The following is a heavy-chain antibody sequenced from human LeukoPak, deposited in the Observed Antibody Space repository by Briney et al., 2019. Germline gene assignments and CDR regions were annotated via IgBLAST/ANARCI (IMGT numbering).Heavy chain of an antibody. V-gene: IGHV4-61*08. Sequence: PSETLSLTCAVSGGSISSGGYSWSWIRQPPGKGLEWIGYIYYSGSTNYNPSLKSRVTISVDTSKNQFSLKLSSVTAADTAVYYCARVGYCSGGSCFGVNWFDPWGQGTLVTVSS. CDR3: ARVGYCSGGSCFGVNWFDP. D-gene: IGHD2-15*01. CDR2: IYYSGST. J-gene: IGHJ5*02. CDR1: GGSISSGGYS.